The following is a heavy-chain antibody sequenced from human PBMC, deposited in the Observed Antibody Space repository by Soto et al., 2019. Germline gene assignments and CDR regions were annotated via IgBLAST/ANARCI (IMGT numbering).Heavy chain of an antibody. V-gene: IGHV4-34*01. CDR2: MNHSGST. Sequence: QVQLQQWGAGLLKPSETLSLTCAVYGGSFSGYYWSWIRQPPGKGLEWIGEMNHSGSTNYNPSLKSRVTISLDTSKNQFSLKLSSVNAADTAVYYCARSITIFGVVIHDAFDIWGQGTMVIVSS. J-gene: IGHJ3*02. CDR3: ARSITIFGVVIHDAFDI. D-gene: IGHD3-3*01. CDR1: GGSFSGYY.